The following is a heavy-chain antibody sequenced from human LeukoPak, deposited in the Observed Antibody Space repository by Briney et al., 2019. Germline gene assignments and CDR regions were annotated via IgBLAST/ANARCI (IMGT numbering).Heavy chain of an antibody. CDR2: LSGNGVKT. CDR1: GFIFRTYA. J-gene: IGHJ4*02. D-gene: IGHD6-13*01. CDR3: AKGGTGIAAAGHFDY. V-gene: IGHV3-23*01. Sequence: GGSLRLSCAASGFIFRTYAMNWVRQAPGKGLEWVSALSGNGVKTYYIDAVKGRFTISRDNSKNTLYLQVNSLRAEDTAVYYCAKGGTGIAAAGHFDYWGQGTLVTVSS.